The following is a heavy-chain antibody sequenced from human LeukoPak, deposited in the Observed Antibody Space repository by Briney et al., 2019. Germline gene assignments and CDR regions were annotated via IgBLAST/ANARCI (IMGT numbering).Heavy chain of an antibody. D-gene: IGHD3-22*01. Sequence: GGSLRLSCAASGFTFSSYSMNWVRQAPGKGLAWVSSISSSSSYIYYADSVKGRFTISRDNAKNPLYLQMNSLRAEDTAVYYCARDLLRITMIGGAFDIWGQGTMVTVSS. J-gene: IGHJ3*02. CDR2: ISSSSSYI. V-gene: IGHV3-21*01. CDR3: ARDLLRITMIGGAFDI. CDR1: GFTFSSYS.